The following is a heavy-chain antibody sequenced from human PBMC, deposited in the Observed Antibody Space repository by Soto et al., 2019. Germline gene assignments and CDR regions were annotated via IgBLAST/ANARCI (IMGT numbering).Heavy chain of an antibody. CDR1: GGPFSNDI. V-gene: IGHV1-69*08. CDR2: IIPLLSTS. D-gene: IGHD5-12*01. J-gene: IGHJ4*02. Sequence: QVQLEQSGAEVKKPGSSVRVSCKASGGPFSNDIITWVRQAPGQGLEWMGSIIPLLSTSTYAQNFQGRLTITADRSTGTAYMDLKNLTSADTAVYYCARDSPIGSTFSGYDAIDYWGQGTRITVSS. CDR3: ARDSPIGSTFSGYDAIDY.